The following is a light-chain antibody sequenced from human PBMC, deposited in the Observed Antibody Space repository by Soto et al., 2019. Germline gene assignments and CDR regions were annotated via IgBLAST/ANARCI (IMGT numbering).Light chain of an antibody. V-gene: IGKV3D-20*02. Sequence: EIVLTQSPATLSFSPGERATLSCRASQSVSSSYLAWYQQKPGQAPRLLIYGASSRATGIPDRFSGSGSGTDFTLTISSLQSEDFAVYYCQQYNNWPLTFGGGTKVDIK. J-gene: IGKJ4*01. CDR2: GAS. CDR3: QQYNNWPLT. CDR1: QSVSSSY.